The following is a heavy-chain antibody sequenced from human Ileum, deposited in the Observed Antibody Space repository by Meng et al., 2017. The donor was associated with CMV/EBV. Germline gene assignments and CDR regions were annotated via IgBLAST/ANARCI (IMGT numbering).Heavy chain of an antibody. V-gene: IGHV4-4*07. J-gene: IGHJ4*02. CDR2: VYSSGST. Sequence: QEQVQESGPGLVKPTETLSLTCTVSGGSIVGYYWSWVRRPATKGLGWIGRVYSSGSTDYNPSLQSRVTMSVDTSKNQCSLKLSSVTAADMAVYYCARGSSSWAFDYWGQGTLVTVSS. CDR3: ARGSSSWAFDY. CDR1: GGSIVGYY. D-gene: IGHD2-2*01.